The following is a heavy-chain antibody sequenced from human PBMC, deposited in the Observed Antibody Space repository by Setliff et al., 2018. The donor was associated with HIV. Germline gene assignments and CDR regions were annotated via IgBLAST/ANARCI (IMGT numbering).Heavy chain of an antibody. D-gene: IGHD5-18*01. CDR2: IYTSGST. Sequence: SETLSLTCTVSGGSISSGSYYWSWIRRPAGKGLEWIGHIYTSGSTNYNPSLKSRVTISVDTSKNQFSLRLTSVTAADTAVYYCARERSRGYTDPPRFDYWGQGTLVTVSS. CDR1: GGSISSGSYY. J-gene: IGHJ4*02. CDR3: ARERSRGYTDPPRFDY. V-gene: IGHV4-61*09.